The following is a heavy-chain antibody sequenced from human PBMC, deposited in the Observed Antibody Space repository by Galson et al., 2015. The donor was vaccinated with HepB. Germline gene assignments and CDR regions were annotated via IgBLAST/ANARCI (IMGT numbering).Heavy chain of an antibody. V-gene: IGHV1-69*04. J-gene: IGHJ3*02. CDR3: ARDIADGYSQFGTFDI. D-gene: IGHD5-24*01. CDR2: IIPILGIA. CDR1: GGTFSSYA. Sequence: SVKVSCKASGGTFSSYAISWVRQAPGQGLEWMGRIIPILGIANYAQKFQGRVTITADKSTSTAYMELSSLRSEDTAVYYCARDIADGYSQFGTFDIWGQGTMVTVSS.